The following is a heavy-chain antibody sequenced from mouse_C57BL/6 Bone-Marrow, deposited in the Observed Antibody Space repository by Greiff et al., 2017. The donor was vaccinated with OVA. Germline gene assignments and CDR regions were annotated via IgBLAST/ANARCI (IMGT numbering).Heavy chain of an antibody. CDR1: GFNITDYY. Sequence: EVQLQQSGAELVKPGASVKLSCTASGFNITDYYMHWVKQRTEQGLEWIGRIDPEDGETKYAPKFQGKATITADTSSNTAYLQLSSLTSEDTAVYDGARADYCGSAYYAMDYWGQGTSVTVSS. J-gene: IGHJ4*01. CDR2: IDPEDGET. CDR3: ARADYCGSAYYAMDY. D-gene: IGHD1-1*01. V-gene: IGHV14-2*01.